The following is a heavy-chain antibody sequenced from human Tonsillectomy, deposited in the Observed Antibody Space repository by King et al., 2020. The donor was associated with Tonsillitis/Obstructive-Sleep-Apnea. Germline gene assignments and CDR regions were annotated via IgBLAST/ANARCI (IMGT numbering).Heavy chain of an antibody. V-gene: IGHV4-34*01. Sequence: VQLQQWGAGLLKPSETLSLTCAVYGGSFSGYYWSWIRQPPGKGLEWIGEINHSGSTNYNPSLKSRVTISVDTSKNQFSLKLSSVTAADTAVYYCARATRFLIRVSYYYYMDVWGKGTTVTVSS. CDR3: ARATRFLIRVSYYYYMDV. D-gene: IGHD3-3*01. J-gene: IGHJ6*03. CDR1: GGSFSGYY. CDR2: INHSGST.